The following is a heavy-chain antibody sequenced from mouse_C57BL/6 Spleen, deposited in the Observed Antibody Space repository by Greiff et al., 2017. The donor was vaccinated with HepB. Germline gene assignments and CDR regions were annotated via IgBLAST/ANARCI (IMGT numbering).Heavy chain of an antibody. CDR2: IDPENGDT. D-gene: IGHD1-1*01. V-gene: IGHV14-4*01. Sequence: DVQLQESGAELVRPGASVKLSCTASGFNIKDDYMHWVKQRPEQGLEWIGWIDPENGDTEYASKFQGKATITADTSSNTAYLQLSSLTSEDTAVYYCTGSRGGAMDYWGQGTSVTVSS. J-gene: IGHJ4*01. CDR3: TGSRGGAMDY. CDR1: GFNIKDDY.